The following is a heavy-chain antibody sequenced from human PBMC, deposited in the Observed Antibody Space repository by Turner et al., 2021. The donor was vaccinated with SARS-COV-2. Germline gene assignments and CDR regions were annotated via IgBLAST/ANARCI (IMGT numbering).Heavy chain of an antibody. CDR1: GGPISSGCYY. Sequence: QVQLQEPGPGPVKLSQTLSLTCTVSGGPISSGCYYWTWICQHPGMCLEWIGYINYRETACYNPTLKSRVTISRDTSKNRFSLNLSSVTAADTAVYFCAREVAVLETAVTFEYWGQGTLVTVSS. J-gene: IGHJ4*02. CDR3: AREVAVLETAVTFEY. D-gene: IGHD5-18*01. V-gene: IGHV4-31*03. CDR2: INYRETA.